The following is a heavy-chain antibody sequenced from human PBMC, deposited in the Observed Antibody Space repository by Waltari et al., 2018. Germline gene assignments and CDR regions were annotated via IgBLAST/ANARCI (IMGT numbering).Heavy chain of an antibody. J-gene: IGHJ3*02. CDR1: GFPVSSTS. V-gene: IGHV3-53*01. CDR3: AREGRGLNGAFDI. Sequence: EVQLVESGGGLIQPGGSLRLSCAASGFPVSSTSMRCARQAPGKGLEWVSVIYSGGSTYYAESVKGRFTISRDNSKNTLYLQMNSLRAEDTAVYYCAREGRGLNGAFDIWGQGTMVTVSS. CDR2: IYSGGST. D-gene: IGHD1-1*01.